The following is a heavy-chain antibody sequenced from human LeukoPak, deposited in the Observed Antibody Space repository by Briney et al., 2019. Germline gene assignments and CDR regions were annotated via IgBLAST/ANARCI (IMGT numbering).Heavy chain of an antibody. D-gene: IGHD2-2*01. V-gene: IGHV3-21*01. CDR1: GFTFSSYS. Sequence: GGSLRLSCAASGFTFSSYSMNWVRQAPGKGLEWVSSISFSSNYIYYADSVKGRFTISRDNAKNSLYLQMNSLRVEDTAVYYCARGSTSYDYWGQGTLVTVSS. J-gene: IGHJ4*02. CDR2: ISFSSNYI. CDR3: ARGSTSYDY.